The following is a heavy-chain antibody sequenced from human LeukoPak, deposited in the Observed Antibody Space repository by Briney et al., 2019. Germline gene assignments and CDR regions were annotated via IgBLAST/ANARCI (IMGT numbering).Heavy chain of an antibody. J-gene: IGHJ4*02. D-gene: IGHD6-19*01. V-gene: IGHV3-21*01. CDR2: ISSSSSYI. Sequence: GGSLRLSCAASGFTFSSYNMNWVRQAPGKGLEWVSSISSSSSYIYYADSVKGRFTISRDNAKNSLYLQMNSLRVEDTAVYYCARAPTYSGWFDYWGQGTLVTVSS. CDR1: GFTFSSYN. CDR3: ARAPTYSGWFDY.